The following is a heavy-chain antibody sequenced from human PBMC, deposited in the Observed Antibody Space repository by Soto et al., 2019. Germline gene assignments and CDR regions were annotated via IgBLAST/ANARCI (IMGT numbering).Heavy chain of an antibody. V-gene: IGHV4-34*01. CDR1: GGSFSGYY. CDR2: INHSGST. CDR3: ARATAGSTGRTNCGMDV. D-gene: IGHD3-10*01. J-gene: IGHJ6*02. Sequence: SETLSLTCAVYGGSFSGYYWSWIRQPPGKGLEWIGEINHSGSTNYNPSLKSRVTISVDTSKNQFSLKLSSVTAADTAVYYCARATAGSTGRTNCGMDVWGQGTTATVSS.